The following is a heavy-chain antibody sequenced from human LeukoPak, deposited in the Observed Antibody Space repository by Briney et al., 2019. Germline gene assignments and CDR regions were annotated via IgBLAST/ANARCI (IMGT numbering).Heavy chain of an antibody. V-gene: IGHV3-53*01. CDR2: NYSGGST. CDR1: GFTVSSNY. J-gene: IGHJ3*02. Sequence: GGSPRLSCTASGFTVSSNYMSWVRQAPGKGLEWVSVNYSGGSTYYADSVKGRFTISRDNSKNTLYLQMNSLRAEDTAVYYCARDYDSSGYSHDAFDIWGQGTMVTVSS. D-gene: IGHD3-22*01. CDR3: ARDYDSSGYSHDAFDI.